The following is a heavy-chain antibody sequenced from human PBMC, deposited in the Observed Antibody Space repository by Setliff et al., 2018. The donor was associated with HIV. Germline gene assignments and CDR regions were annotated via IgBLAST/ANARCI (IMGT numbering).Heavy chain of an antibody. Sequence: ASVKVSCKASGYTFTSYYMHWVRQAPGQGLEWMGIINPSGGSTSYAQKFQGRVTMTRDTSTSTVYMELSSLGSEDTAVYYCARGGPLITMVRGVLRWFDPWGQGTLVTVSS. V-gene: IGHV1-46*01. CDR2: INPSGGST. J-gene: IGHJ5*02. CDR3: ARGGPLITMVRGVLRWFDP. CDR1: GYTFTSYY. D-gene: IGHD3-10*01.